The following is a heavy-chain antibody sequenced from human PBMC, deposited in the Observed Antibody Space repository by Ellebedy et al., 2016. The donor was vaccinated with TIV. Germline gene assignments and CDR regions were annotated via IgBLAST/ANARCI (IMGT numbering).Heavy chain of an antibody. Sequence: PGGSLRLSCAASGSPFKNHAVSLVRQAPGKGLEWVSYISSSGSTIYYADSVKGRFTISRDNAKNSLYLQMNSLRAEDTAVYYCASQYYDFWSGYPRTDYWGQGTLVTVSS. CDR3: ASQYYDFWSGYPRTDY. V-gene: IGHV3-11*01. J-gene: IGHJ4*02. CDR1: GSPFKNHA. D-gene: IGHD3-3*01. CDR2: ISSSGSTI.